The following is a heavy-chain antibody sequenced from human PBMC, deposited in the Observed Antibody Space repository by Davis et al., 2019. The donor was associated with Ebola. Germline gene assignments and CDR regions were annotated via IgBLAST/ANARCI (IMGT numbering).Heavy chain of an antibody. D-gene: IGHD6-6*01. Sequence: GESLKISCVASGFTFSSYTMNWVRQAPGKGLEWLSYISSSSLTTYSADSVKGRFTVSRDNAKNSLYLEMNSLRDEDTAVYYCAKGVRSTSSVSYWGQGTLVTVSS. CDR3: AKGVRSTSSVSY. CDR2: ISSSSLTT. J-gene: IGHJ4*02. CDR1: GFTFSSYT. V-gene: IGHV3-48*02.